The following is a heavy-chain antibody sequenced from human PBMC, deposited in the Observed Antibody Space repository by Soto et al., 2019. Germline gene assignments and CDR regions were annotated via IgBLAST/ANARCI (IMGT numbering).Heavy chain of an antibody. V-gene: IGHV5-10-1*01. J-gene: IGHJ6*01. CDR2: IDPSDSYT. D-gene: IGHD2-2*01. CDR1: GYSFTSYW. Sequence: PGESLKISCKGSGYSFTSYWISWVRQMPGKGLEWMGRIDPSDSYTNYSPSFQGHVTISADKSISTAYLQWSSLKASDTAMYYCARLVVPAFYPWAGYYYYGMDVWGQGTTVTVSS. CDR3: ARLVVPAFYPWAGYYYYGMDV.